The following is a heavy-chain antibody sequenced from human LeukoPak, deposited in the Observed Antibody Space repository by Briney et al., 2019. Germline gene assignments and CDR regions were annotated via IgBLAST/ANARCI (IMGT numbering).Heavy chain of an antibody. CDR2: INEDGSEK. J-gene: IGHJ4*02. CDR1: GFTFSTYW. CDR3: AKDLGYSYGYGAFDY. Sequence: PGGSLRLSCAASGFTFSTYWMMWVRQAPGKGLEWVANINEDGSEKYYADSVEGRFTISRDNAKNSLYLQMNSLRAEDMALYYCAKDLGYSYGYGAFDYWGQGTLVTVSS. V-gene: IGHV3-7*03. D-gene: IGHD5-18*01.